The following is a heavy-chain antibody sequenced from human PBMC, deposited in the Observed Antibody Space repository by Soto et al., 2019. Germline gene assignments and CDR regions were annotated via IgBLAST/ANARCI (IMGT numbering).Heavy chain of an antibody. D-gene: IGHD3-22*01. Sequence: SVKVSCKASGGTFSSYAISWVRQAPGQGLEWMGGIIPIFGTANYAQKFQGRVTITADESTSTAYMELSSLRSEDTAVYYCARDLGYYESSGYYRFDPWGQGTLVTVSS. V-gene: IGHV1-69*13. CDR3: ARDLGYYESSGYYRFDP. CDR1: GGTFSSYA. J-gene: IGHJ5*02. CDR2: IIPIFGTA.